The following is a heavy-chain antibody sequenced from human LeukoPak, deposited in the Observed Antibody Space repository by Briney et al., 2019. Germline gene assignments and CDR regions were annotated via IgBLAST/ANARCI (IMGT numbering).Heavy chain of an antibody. CDR2: ILPDGSKK. J-gene: IGHJ4*02. D-gene: IGHD3-16*02. CDR1: EFDFSFYW. Sequence: GGSLRLSCAASEFDFSFYWMTWVRQAPGKGLEWVANILPDGSKKYYLDSVKGRYTISRDNPTNSLYLQINSLRAEDTALYYCAKDSKITFGGVIVIPMFDYWGQGTLVTVSS. V-gene: IGHV3-7*01. CDR3: AKDSKITFGGVIVIPMFDY.